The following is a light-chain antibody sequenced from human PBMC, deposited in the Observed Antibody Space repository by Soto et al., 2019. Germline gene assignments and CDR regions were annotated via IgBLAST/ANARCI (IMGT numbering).Light chain of an antibody. J-gene: IGKJ3*01. Sequence: EIVMTQSPAILSVSPGERATLSCRASQSVGSDLAWYQQKPGQAPRLLIYGVSTRATGISARFSGSGSGTEFTLTISTLQSEDFAGYYCQQYHTWPLTFGPGTKVGIK. CDR3: QQYHTWPLT. CDR2: GVS. V-gene: IGKV3-15*01. CDR1: QSVGSD.